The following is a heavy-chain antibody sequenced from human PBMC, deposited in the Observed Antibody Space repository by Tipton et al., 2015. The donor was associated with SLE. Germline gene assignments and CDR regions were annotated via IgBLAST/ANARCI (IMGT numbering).Heavy chain of an antibody. CDR3: AREALYLSTIPDAFHF. J-gene: IGHJ3*01. D-gene: IGHD5-24*01. Sequence: TLSLTCTVSGDSINSGNYYWSWIRQPAGKGLEWIGYIYSSGSTNYKASLKSRVTISLDTSKNQFSLKLNSVTAADTAMYYCAREALYLSTIPDAFHFWGQGTSVTVSS. V-gene: IGHV4-61*09. CDR1: GDSINSGNYY. CDR2: IYSSGST.